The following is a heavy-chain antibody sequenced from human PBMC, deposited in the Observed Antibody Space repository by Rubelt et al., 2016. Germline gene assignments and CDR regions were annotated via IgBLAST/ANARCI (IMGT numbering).Heavy chain of an antibody. D-gene: IGHD6-19*01. Sequence: GYIYYSGSTNYNPSLKSRVTISVDTSKNQFSLKLSSVTAADTAVYYCARSGIAVAGNVDYYFDYWGQGTLVTVSS. J-gene: IGHJ4*02. CDR3: ARSGIAVAGNVDYYFDY. V-gene: IGHV4-59*12. CDR2: IYYSGST.